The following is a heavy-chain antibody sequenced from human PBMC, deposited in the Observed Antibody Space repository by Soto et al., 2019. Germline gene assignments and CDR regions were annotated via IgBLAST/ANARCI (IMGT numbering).Heavy chain of an antibody. J-gene: IGHJ5*02. CDR1: GFSLSSSGVG. Sequence: QITSKESGPTLVKPTQTLTLTCTFSGFSLSSSGVGVAWIRQPPGKALEWLALISWDGDKYYSPSLKNRLSISKDTSENHVVLTLTNVDPVDTGTYFCAHRPSDYIWGSYPTWGQGTLVTVSS. CDR2: ISWDGDK. CDR3: AHRPSDYIWGSYPT. D-gene: IGHD3-16*01. V-gene: IGHV2-5*02.